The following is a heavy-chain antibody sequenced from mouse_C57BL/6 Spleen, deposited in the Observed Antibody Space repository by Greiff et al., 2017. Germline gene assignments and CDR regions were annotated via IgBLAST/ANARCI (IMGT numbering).Heavy chain of an antibody. CDR2: IYPRSGNT. Sequence: VKLQESGAELARPGASVKLSCKASGYTFTSYGISWVKQRTGQGLEWIGEIYPRSGNTYYNEKFKGKATLTADKSSSTAYMELRSLTSEDSAVYFCARTYDGYGAYWGQGSLGTVSA. CDR1: GYTFTSYG. CDR3: ARTYDGYGAY. J-gene: IGHJ3*01. V-gene: IGHV1-81*01. D-gene: IGHD2-3*01.